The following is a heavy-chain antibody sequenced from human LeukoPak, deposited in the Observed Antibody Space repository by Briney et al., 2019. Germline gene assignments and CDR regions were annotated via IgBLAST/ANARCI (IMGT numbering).Heavy chain of an antibody. D-gene: IGHD6-19*01. Sequence: GGSLRLSCAASGFTFSSYGMHWVRQAPGKGLEWVAVISYDGSNKYYADSVKGRFTISRDNSKNTLYLQMNSLRAEDTAVYYCARTGIAVAGTGIAFDIWGQGTMVTVSS. CDR1: GFTFSSYG. CDR2: ISYDGSNK. V-gene: IGHV3-30*19. J-gene: IGHJ3*02. CDR3: ARTGIAVAGTGIAFDI.